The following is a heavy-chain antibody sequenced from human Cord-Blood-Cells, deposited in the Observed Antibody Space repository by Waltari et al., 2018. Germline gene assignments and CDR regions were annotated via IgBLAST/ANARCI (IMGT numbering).Heavy chain of an antibody. Sequence: EVQLLESGGGLVQPGGSLRLSCAASGFTFSSYAMSWVRQAPGKGLEWVSAISGSGGSTYYAESVKGRFTISRDNSKNTLYLQMNSLRAEDTAVYYCAKGRAKSSSTPLVWGQGTTVTVSS. D-gene: IGHD6-13*01. CDR2: ISGSGGST. CDR3: AKGRAKSSSTPLV. V-gene: IGHV3-23*01. J-gene: IGHJ6*02. CDR1: GFTFSSYA.